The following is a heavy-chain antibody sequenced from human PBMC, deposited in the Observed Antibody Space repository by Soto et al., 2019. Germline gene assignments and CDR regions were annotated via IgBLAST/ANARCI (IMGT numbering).Heavy chain of an antibody. D-gene: IGHD5-12*01. CDR1: GYTFTSYD. CDR3: ARAGDSGYDYGEGGYYGMDV. V-gene: IGHV1-8*01. CDR2: MNPNSGNT. J-gene: IGHJ6*02. Sequence: QVQLVQSGAEVKKPGASVKVSCKASGYTFTSYDINWVRQAPGQGLEWMGWMNPNSGNTGYAQKFQGRVTMTRNTSRSTAYMELSSLRSEDTAVYYCARAGDSGYDYGEGGYYGMDVWGQGTTVTVSS.